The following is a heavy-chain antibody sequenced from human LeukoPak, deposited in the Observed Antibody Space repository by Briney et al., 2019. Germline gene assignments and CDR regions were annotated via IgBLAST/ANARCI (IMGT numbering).Heavy chain of an antibody. CDR1: GFTFSSYE. J-gene: IGHJ6*02. Sequence: GGSLRLSCAASGFTFSSYEMNWVRQAPGKGLEWVSSISSSSSYIYYADSVKGRFTISRDNAKNSLYLQMNSLRAEDTAVYYCARPGYSGYDYGMDVWGQGTTVTVSS. CDR2: ISSSSSYI. V-gene: IGHV3-21*01. CDR3: ARPGYSGYDYGMDV. D-gene: IGHD5-12*01.